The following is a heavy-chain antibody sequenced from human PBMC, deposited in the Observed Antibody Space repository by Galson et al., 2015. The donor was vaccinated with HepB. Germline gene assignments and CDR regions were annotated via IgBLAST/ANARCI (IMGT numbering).Heavy chain of an antibody. J-gene: IGHJ5*02. CDR1: GFTFNIYN. D-gene: IGHD3-10*01. CDR3: ARDYRPDFGSGNYYPNWFDP. Sequence: SLRLSCAASGFTFNIYNMNWVRQAPGKGLEWVASISSGGNSIYYADSLKGRFTISRDNAKNSLFLQLQNLGAEDTAVYYCARDYRPDFGSGNYYPNWFDPWGQGTLVTVSS. CDR2: ISSGGNSI. V-gene: IGHV3-21*01.